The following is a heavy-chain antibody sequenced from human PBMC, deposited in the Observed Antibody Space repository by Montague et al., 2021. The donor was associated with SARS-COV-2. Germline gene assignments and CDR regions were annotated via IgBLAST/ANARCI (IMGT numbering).Heavy chain of an antibody. J-gene: IGHJ4*02. Sequence: YLRLSCAASGFTFSSYSMNWVRQAPGKRLEWVSSISSSSSYIYYADSVKGRFTISRDNAKNSLYLQMNSLRAEDTAVYYCARGVEWLLFNVFDYWGQGTLVTVSS. CDR1: GFTFSSYS. V-gene: IGHV3-21*01. CDR2: ISSSSSYI. D-gene: IGHD3-3*01. CDR3: ARGVEWLLFNVFDY.